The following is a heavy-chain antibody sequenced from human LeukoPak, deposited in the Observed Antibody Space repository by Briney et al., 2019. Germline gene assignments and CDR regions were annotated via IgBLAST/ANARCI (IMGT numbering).Heavy chain of an antibody. D-gene: IGHD6-13*01. Sequence: GGSLRLSCAASGFSVSSNYMNWVRQAPGKGLEWVSVIYSGGSTSYADSVKGRFTISRDNSKNTLYLQMNSLRAEDTAVYYCAKDGYIASTGTLSYYYYMDVWGKGTTVTISS. CDR3: AKDGYIASTGTLSYYYYMDV. J-gene: IGHJ6*03. V-gene: IGHV3-66*01. CDR2: IYSGGST. CDR1: GFSVSSNY.